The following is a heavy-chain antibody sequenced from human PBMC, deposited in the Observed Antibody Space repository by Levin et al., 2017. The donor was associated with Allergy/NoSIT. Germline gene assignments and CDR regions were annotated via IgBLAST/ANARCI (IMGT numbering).Heavy chain of an antibody. Sequence: SETLSLTCAVYGGSFSGHYWSWIRQPPGQGLEWIGEVIHSGYTNYMPSLKSRVTISVDTSKNQFSLTLTSVTAADSAVYYCVTGVSSVTTDALDFWGQGTTVTVSS. J-gene: IGHJ3*01. CDR3: VTGVSSVTTDALDF. V-gene: IGHV4-34*12. CDR1: GGSFSGHY. CDR2: VIHSGYT. D-gene: IGHD4-17*01.